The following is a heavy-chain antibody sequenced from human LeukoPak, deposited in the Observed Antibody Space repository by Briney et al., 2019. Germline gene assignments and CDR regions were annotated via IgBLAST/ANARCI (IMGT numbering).Heavy chain of an antibody. V-gene: IGHV1-46*01. CDR3: ARLKYYYDSSGYRAEYFQH. D-gene: IGHD3-22*01. J-gene: IGHJ1*01. CDR2: INSSGGST. Sequence: ASVKVSCKASGYTFSSYYMNWVRQAPGQGLEWMGIINSSGGSTTYAQKFQGRVTMTRDMSTSTVYMELSSLRAEDTAVYYCARLKYYYDSSGYRAEYFQHWGQGTLVTVSS. CDR1: GYTFSSYY.